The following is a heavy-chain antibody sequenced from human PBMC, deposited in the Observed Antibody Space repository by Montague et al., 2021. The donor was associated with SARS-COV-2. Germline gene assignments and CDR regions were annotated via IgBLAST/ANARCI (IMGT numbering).Heavy chain of an antibody. CDR3: AKSNCGGNCHLDS. Sequence: YLRLSCAASGFTFSTYSMNWVRQAPGKGLEWVATLRGRDSRRYYTDSVEGRFTISRDNVKNTLSLQMNSLRAEDTAIYYCAKSNCGGNCHLDSWGQGTLVAVSS. D-gene: IGHD2-21*01. CDR1: GFTFSTYS. V-gene: IGHV3-23*01. CDR2: LRGRDSRR. J-gene: IGHJ5*01.